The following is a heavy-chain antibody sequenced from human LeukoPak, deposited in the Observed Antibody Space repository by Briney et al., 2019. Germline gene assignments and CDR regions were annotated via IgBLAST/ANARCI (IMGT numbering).Heavy chain of an antibody. D-gene: IGHD2-15*01. CDR3: ARAVFSYCSGGTCPYFDY. J-gene: IGHJ4*02. CDR1: GGSISSSSYY. Sequence: SETLSLTCTVSGGSISSSSYYWGWIRQPPGKGLEWIGSIYYSGSTYYNPSLKSRVTISVDTSKNQFSLKLSSVTAADTAVYYCARAVFSYCSGGTCPYFDYWGQGTLVTVSP. V-gene: IGHV4-39*07. CDR2: IYYSGST.